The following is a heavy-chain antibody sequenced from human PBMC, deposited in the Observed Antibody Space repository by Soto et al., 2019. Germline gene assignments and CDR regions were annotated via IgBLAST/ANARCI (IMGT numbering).Heavy chain of an antibody. CDR2: IWYDGRTK. Sequence: PGGSLRLSCAASGFTLSNYDMHWVRQAPGKGLEWVAFIWYDGRTKYYADAVKGRFTISRDNSNNTLYLQMSSLRAEDTAAYYCARGRVYLDSWGQGTLVTVSS. V-gene: IGHV3-33*01. J-gene: IGHJ4*02. CDR3: ARGRVYLDS. CDR1: GFTLSNYD.